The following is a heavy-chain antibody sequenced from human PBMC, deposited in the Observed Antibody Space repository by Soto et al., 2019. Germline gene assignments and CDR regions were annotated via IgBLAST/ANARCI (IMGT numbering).Heavy chain of an antibody. CDR3: ASPLLSCGPTCYALPDF. D-gene: IGHD2-2*01. CDR1: GFTFKSYW. J-gene: IGHJ4*02. CDR2: INSDGSAT. Sequence: GGSLRLSCATSGFTFKSYWMHWVRQAPGKGLVWVSGINSDGSATIYADSVKGRFTISRDNAKNTLYLQMSSLRAEDTAVYYCASPLLSCGPTCYALPDFCGQGSLVTVSS. V-gene: IGHV3-74*01.